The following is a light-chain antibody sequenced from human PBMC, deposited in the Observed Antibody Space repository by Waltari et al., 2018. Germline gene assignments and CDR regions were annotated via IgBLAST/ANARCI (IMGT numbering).Light chain of an antibody. V-gene: IGLV1-40*01. CDR1: SSNIGDGYH. J-gene: IGLJ3*02. CDR3: QSYDSSLSGSRV. Sequence: QSVLTQPPSVSAAPGQRFTISCTGSSSNIGDGYHVHWYQQLPGTAPKLLIYGNSNRPSGVPDRFSGSKSGTSASLAITGLQAEDEADYYCQSYDSSLSGSRVFGGGTKLTVL. CDR2: GNS.